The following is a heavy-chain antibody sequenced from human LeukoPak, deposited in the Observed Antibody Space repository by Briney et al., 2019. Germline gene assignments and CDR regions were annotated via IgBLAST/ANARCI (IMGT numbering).Heavy chain of an antibody. Sequence: GGSLRLSCAASGFTFSSYGMHWVRQAPGKGLEWVAFIRYDGSNKYYADSVKGRFTISRDNSKNTLYLQMNSLRAEDTAVYYCAKDSGGIVVVPADDAFDIWGQGTMVTVSS. CDR2: IRYDGSNK. CDR3: AKDSGGIVVVPADDAFDI. D-gene: IGHD2-2*01. CDR1: GFTFSSYG. J-gene: IGHJ3*02. V-gene: IGHV3-30*02.